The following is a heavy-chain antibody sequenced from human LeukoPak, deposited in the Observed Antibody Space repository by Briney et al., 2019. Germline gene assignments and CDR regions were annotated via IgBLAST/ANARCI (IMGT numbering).Heavy chain of an antibody. D-gene: IGHD3-10*01. J-gene: IGHJ4*02. CDR1: GYTFTSYY. CDR3: ARHYYGSGSYYPFDY. V-gene: IGHV1-46*01. CDR2: INPSGGST. Sequence: GASVKVSCKASGYTFTSYYMHWVRQAPGQGLEWMGIINPSGGSTSYAQKLQGRVTMTRDMSTSTVYMELSSLRSEDTAVYYCARHYYGSGSYYPFDYWGQGTLVTVSS.